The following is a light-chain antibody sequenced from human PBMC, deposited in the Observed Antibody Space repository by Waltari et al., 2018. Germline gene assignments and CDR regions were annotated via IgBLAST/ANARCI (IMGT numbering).Light chain of an antibody. V-gene: IGKV3-20*01. CDR1: QSVSKY. Sequence: EIVLTQSPGTLSLSPGERATLSCRASQSVSKYLALYQQKPGQAPRLLIYDASTRATGFPDRFSGSGSGTDFSLTISRLEPEDFAVYYCQKYVSLPATFGQGTKVEIK. CDR2: DAS. J-gene: IGKJ1*01. CDR3: QKYVSLPAT.